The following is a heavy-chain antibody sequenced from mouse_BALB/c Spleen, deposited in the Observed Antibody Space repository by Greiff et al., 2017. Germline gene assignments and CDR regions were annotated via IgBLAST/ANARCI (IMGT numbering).Heavy chain of an antibody. J-gene: IGHJ3*01. CDR3: ARGYDGYPAWFAD. CDR2: ISSGSSNI. V-gene: IGHV5-17*02. CDR1: GFTFSSFG. Sequence: EVQLVESGGGLVQPGGSRKLSCAASGFTFSSFGMHWVRQAPEKGLEWVAYISSGSSNIYYADTVKGRFTISRDNPKNTLFLQMTSLRSEDTAMYYCARGYDGYPAWFADWGQGTLVTVSA. D-gene: IGHD2-3*01.